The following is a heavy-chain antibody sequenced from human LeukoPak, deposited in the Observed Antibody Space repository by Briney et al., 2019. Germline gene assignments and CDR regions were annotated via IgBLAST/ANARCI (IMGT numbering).Heavy chain of an antibody. V-gene: IGHV4-39*01. CDR3: ARHDFGVYDFFAFDI. CDR1: GASISDSPYY. CDR2: VLYSGTT. D-gene: IGHD5/OR15-5a*01. J-gene: IGHJ3*02. Sequence: SETLSLTCDVSGASISDSPYYWGWIRQSPGKGLEWIGSVLYSGTTHYNPSLKNRVSVSVDTSKNQFSLDLRSVTAADTALYYCARHDFGVYDFFAFDIWGQGTLIRVSS.